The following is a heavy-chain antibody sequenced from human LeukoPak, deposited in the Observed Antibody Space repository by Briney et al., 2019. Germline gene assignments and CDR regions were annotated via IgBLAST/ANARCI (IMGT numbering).Heavy chain of an antibody. J-gene: IGHJ4*02. CDR1: GYTFTSYY. V-gene: IGHV1-46*01. Sequence: ASXKVSCKASGYTFTSYYMHWVRQAPGQGLEWMGIINPSGGSTSYAQKFQGRVTMTRDTSTSTVYMELSSLRSEDTAVYYCARVGLERHFDYWGQGTLVTVSS. CDR2: INPSGGST. D-gene: IGHD1-1*01. CDR3: ARVGLERHFDY.